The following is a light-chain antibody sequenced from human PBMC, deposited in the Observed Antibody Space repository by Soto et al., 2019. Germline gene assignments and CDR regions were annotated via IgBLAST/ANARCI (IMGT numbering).Light chain of an antibody. Sequence: LLTQSPATLSLSPGERATLSCRASQTVSSQLAWYQQKPGQAPRLLIYDASKRATGVPGRFSGSGSGTDFTLTISSLQPDDFATYYCHQYNSYWTFGQGTKVEIK. V-gene: IGKV3-11*01. CDR2: DAS. J-gene: IGKJ1*01. CDR3: HQYNSYWT. CDR1: QTVSSQ.